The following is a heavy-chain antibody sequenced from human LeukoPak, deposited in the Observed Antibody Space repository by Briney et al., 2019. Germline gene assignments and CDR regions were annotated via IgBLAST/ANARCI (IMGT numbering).Heavy chain of an antibody. CDR1: EFTFSNYW. J-gene: IGHJ5*02. CDR3: ARVRHDSVDWVEP. V-gene: IGHV3-74*01. CDR2: INPDGTIT. D-gene: IGHD3-16*01. Sequence: GGSLRLSCVTSEFTFSNYWMHWVRQAPGMGLVWVSRINPDGTITNYADSVKGRFTISRDNARNRLFLQMNSLRVEDTAVYYCARVRHDSVDWVEPWGQGTLVTVSS.